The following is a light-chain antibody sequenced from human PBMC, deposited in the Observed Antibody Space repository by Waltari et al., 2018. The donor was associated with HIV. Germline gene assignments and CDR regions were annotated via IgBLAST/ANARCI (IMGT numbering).Light chain of an antibody. V-gene: IGLV2-14*01. CDR1: SSDVGGYKY. J-gene: IGLJ2*01. Sequence: QSALTQPASVSGSPGQSITISCTGTSSDVGGYKYVSWYQQHPGKAPKLMIYEVSNRPSGVSNRFSGSKSGNTASLTISGLQAEDEADYSCSSYTSSSLVVFGGGTKLTVL. CDR2: EVS. CDR3: SSYTSSSLVV.